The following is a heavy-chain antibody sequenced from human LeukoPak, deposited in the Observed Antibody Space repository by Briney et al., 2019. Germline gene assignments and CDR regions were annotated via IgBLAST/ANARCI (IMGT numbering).Heavy chain of an antibody. CDR1: GYTFTSYD. Sequence: ASVKVSCKASGYTFTSYDINWVRQATGQGLEWMGWMNPNSGNTGYAQKFQGRVTMTRNTSISTAYMELSSLRSEDTAVYYCARSSVLLWFGELLAPGGYYCGMDVWGQGTTVTVSS. D-gene: IGHD3-10*01. J-gene: IGHJ6*02. CDR3: ARSSVLLWFGELLAPGGYYCGMDV. CDR2: MNPNSGNT. V-gene: IGHV1-8*01.